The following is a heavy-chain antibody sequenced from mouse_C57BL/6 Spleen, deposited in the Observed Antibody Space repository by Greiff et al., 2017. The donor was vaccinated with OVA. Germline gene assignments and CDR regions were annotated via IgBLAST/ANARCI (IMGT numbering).Heavy chain of an antibody. Sequence: DVQLVESGGDLVKPGGSLKLSCAASGFTFSSYGMSWVRQSPDKRLEWVATISSGGSYTYYPDSVKGRFTISRDNSKNTLYLQMSSLKSDDTAMYYCARLDQDYWGQGTTLTVSS. CDR3: ARLDQDY. CDR2: ISSGGSYT. CDR1: GFTFSSYG. V-gene: IGHV5-6*01. J-gene: IGHJ2*01.